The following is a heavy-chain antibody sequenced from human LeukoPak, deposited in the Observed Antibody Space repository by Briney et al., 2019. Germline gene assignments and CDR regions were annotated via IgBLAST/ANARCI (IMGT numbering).Heavy chain of an antibody. Sequence: PSETLSLTCAVSGGSISDYYRGWIRQPPGKGLEWIGYFYNSGSSTYNPSLKSRVTISVDTSKEQFSLKVNSVTAADTAVYYCTRGAGWLIDYWGQGILVTVSS. CDR3: TRGAGWLIDY. CDR1: GGSISDYY. D-gene: IGHD3-16*01. CDR2: FYNSGSS. V-gene: IGHV4-59*01. J-gene: IGHJ4*02.